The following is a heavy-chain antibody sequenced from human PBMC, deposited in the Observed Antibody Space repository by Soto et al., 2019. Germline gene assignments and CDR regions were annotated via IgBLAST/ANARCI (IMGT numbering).Heavy chain of an antibody. CDR3: ARVSPPKHSGTCFDH. CDR2: IYYSGSA. V-gene: IGHV4-59*01. D-gene: IGHD1-26*01. J-gene: IGHJ4*02. CDR1: GGSISSYH. Sequence: QVQLQESGPGLVKPSETLSLTCTVSGGSISSYHWTWIRQPPGKGLEWIGYIYYSGSANYNPSLKSRVSISIDTSKNQFSLHLKTVTAADTAMYFCARVSPPKHSGTCFDHWGQGTLVTVSS.